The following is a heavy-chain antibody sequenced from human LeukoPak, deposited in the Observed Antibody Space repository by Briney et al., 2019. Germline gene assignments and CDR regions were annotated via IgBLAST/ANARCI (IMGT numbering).Heavy chain of an antibody. D-gene: IGHD1-1*01. CDR3: ARDNNYKADG. J-gene: IGHJ6*04. Sequence: GGSLRLSCAASGFTFSTYWMHWVRQAPGKGLVWVSHINSDGSVTRFADSVKGRFTISRDNAKNTLYLQMNSLRVEDTAVYYCARDNNYKADGWGKGTTVTVSS. CDR1: GFTFSTYW. CDR2: INSDGSVT. V-gene: IGHV3-74*01.